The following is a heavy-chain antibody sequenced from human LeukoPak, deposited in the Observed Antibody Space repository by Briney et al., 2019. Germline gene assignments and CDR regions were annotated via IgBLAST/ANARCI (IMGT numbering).Heavy chain of an antibody. CDR2: ISAYNGNT. CDR3: ARSYDILTGPGDFQH. J-gene: IGHJ1*01. V-gene: IGHV1-18*04. Sequence: ASVKVSYKASGYTFTSYGISWVRQAPGQGLEWMGWISAYNGNTNYAQKLQGRVTMTTDTSTSTAYMELRSLRSDDTAVYYCARSYDILTGPGDFQHWGQGTLVTVSS. D-gene: IGHD3-9*01. CDR1: GYTFTSYG.